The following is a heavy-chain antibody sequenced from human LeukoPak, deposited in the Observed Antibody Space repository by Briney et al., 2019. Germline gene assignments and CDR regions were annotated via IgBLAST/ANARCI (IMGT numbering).Heavy chain of an antibody. J-gene: IGHJ6*02. CDR1: GGSISSGGYY. D-gene: IGHD3-22*01. Sequence: PSQTLSLTCTVSGGSISSGGYYWSWIRQHPGKGLEWIGYIYYSGSTYYNPSLKSRVTISVDRSKNQFSLKLSSVTAADTAVYYCASRYYYDSSGYYYEQRAQDPYYYYGMDVWGQGTTVTVSS. CDR2: IYYSGST. V-gene: IGHV4-31*03. CDR3: ASRYYYDSSGYYYEQRAQDPYYYYGMDV.